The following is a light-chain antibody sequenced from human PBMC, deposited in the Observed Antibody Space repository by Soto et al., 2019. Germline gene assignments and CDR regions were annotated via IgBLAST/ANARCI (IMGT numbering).Light chain of an antibody. CDR2: DVS. CDR1: SSDVGGYNY. Sequence: QSVLTQPRPVSGSPGQSVTISCTGTSSDVGGYNYVSWYQQHPGKAPKLMIYDVSKRPSGVPDRFSGSKSGNTASLTISGLQAEDEADYYCCSYAGSYTFHVVFGGGTQLTVL. CDR3: CSYAGSYTFHVV. V-gene: IGLV2-11*01. J-gene: IGLJ2*01.